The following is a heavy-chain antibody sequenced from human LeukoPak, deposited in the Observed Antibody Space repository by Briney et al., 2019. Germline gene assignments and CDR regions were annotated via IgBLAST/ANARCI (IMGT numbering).Heavy chain of an antibody. J-gene: IGHJ4*02. D-gene: IGHD3-22*01. V-gene: IGHV3-53*01. CDR2: IYSGGST. CDR1: GFTVSSNY. Sequence: GGSLRLSCAASGFTVSSNYMSWVRQAPEKGLAWVSVIYSGGSTYYADSVKGRFTISRDNSKNTLYLQMNSLRAEDTAVYYCATDYYDSSGYRVDYWGQGTLVTVSS. CDR3: ATDYYDSSGYRVDY.